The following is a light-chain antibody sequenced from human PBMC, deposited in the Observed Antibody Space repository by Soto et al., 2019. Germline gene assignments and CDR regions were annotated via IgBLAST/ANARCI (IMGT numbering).Light chain of an antibody. CDR2: GAS. V-gene: IGKV3-15*01. CDR3: QQYNNWPPT. Sequence: EIVMRQSPATLSVSPGERAPLSGRASQSVSSNLAWYQQKHGQPPRILIYGASTRDTGIPARFSGSGSWTEFTLTISRLQSEDFEVYYCQQYNNWPPTFGQGTRLEIK. CDR1: QSVSSN. J-gene: IGKJ5*01.